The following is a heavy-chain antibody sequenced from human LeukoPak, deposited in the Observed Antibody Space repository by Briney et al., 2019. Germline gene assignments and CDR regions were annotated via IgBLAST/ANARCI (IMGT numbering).Heavy chain of an antibody. D-gene: IGHD2-15*01. CDR3: VKALVYWYFDY. CDR2: ISGSP. J-gene: IGHJ4*02. Sequence: GGSLRLSCAASGFTFSNYGMSWVRQAPGKGLEWVSVISGSPSYAECVKGRFTISRDNSKNTLYLQVNSLRAEDTAVYYCVKALVYWYFDYWGQGTLVTVSS. V-gene: IGHV3-23*01. CDR1: GFTFSNYG.